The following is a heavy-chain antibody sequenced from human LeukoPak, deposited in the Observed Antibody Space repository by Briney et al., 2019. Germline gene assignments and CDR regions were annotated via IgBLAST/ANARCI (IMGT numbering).Heavy chain of an antibody. D-gene: IGHD1-1*01. CDR1: GFTFSSYW. V-gene: IGHV3-7*01. CDR3: ARDSYNWNDVYFDY. Sequence: GGSLRLSCAASGFTFSSYWMSWVRQAPGKGLEWVANIKQDGSEKYYVDSVKGRFTISRDNAKNSLYLQMNSLRAEDTAVYYCARDSYNWNDVYFDYWGQGTLVTVSS. J-gene: IGHJ4*02. CDR2: IKQDGSEK.